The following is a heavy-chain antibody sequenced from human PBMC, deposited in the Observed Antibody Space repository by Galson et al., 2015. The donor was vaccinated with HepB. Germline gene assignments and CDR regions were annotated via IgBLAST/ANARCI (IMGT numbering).Heavy chain of an antibody. CDR1: GGSINSGGYS. CDR3: ARDRSSWYGGGDAFDI. Sequence: TLSLTCAVSGGSINSGGYSWTWIRQPPGKGLEWIGCIYYTGSTYYNPSLRSRVTISVDTSKNQFSLKLTSVTAADTAVYFCARDRSSWYGGGDAFDIWGHGTMVAVSS. J-gene: IGHJ3*02. D-gene: IGHD6-13*01. CDR2: IYYTGST. V-gene: IGHV4-30-4*07.